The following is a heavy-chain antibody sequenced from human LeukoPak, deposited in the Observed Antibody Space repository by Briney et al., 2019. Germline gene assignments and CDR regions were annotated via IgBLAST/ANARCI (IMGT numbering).Heavy chain of an antibody. CDR1: GGSISSGGYY. Sequence: PSQTLSLTCTVSGGSISSGGYYWSWIHQHPGKGLEWIGYIYYSGSTYYNPSLKSRVTISVDTSRNQFSLKLSSVTAADTAVYYCARVRSNYYDSSGLSAAFDIWGQGTMVTVSS. D-gene: IGHD3-22*01. CDR2: IYYSGST. J-gene: IGHJ3*02. CDR3: ARVRSNYYDSSGLSAAFDI. V-gene: IGHV4-31*03.